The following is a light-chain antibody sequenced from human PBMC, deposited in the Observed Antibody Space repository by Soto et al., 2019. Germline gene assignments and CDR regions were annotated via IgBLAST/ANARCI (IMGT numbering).Light chain of an antibody. J-gene: IGKJ2*02. Sequence: DIVMTQSPATLSVSAGDRATISCRASQSVSSNLAWYQQKPGQAPRFLIYDASTIETGIPSRFSGSGSGTEFTLTISSLQSDDFAVYYCQQYNSCSPCTFGQGTKLEIK. CDR2: DAS. CDR1: QSVSSN. CDR3: QQYNSCSPCT. V-gene: IGKV3-15*01.